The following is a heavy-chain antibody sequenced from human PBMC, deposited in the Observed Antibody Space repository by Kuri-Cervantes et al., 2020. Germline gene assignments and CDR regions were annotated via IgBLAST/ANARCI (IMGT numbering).Heavy chain of an antibody. CDR3: ARGLILGGGETYESAFDI. V-gene: IGHV1-69*13. J-gene: IGHJ3*02. D-gene: IGHD2-21*01. CDR2: IIPIFGTA. CDR1: GYIFTDYG. Sequence: SVKVSCKASGYIFTDYGITWVRQAPGQGLEWMGGIIPIFGTANYAQKFQGRVTITADESTSTAYMELSSLRSEDTAVYYCARGLILGGGETYESAFDIWGQGTMVTVSS.